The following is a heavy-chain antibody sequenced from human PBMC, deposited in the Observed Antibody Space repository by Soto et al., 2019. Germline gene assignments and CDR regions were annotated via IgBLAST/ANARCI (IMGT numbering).Heavy chain of an antibody. CDR1: GFTFSSYS. CDR2: ISSSSSYI. V-gene: IGHV3-21*01. Sequence: GGSLRLSSAASGFTFSSYSMNWVRQAPGKGLEWVSSISSSSSYIYYADSVKGRFTISRDNAKNSLYLQMNSLRAEDTAVYYCAKHSSSWYYFDYWGQGTLVTVSS. D-gene: IGHD6-13*01. J-gene: IGHJ4*02. CDR3: AKHSSSWYYFDY.